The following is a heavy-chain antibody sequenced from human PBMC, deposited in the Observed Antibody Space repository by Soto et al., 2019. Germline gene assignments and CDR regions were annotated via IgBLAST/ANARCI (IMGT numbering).Heavy chain of an antibody. CDR2: INHSGST. CDR1: GGSFSGYY. J-gene: IGHJ4*02. CDR3: ARGNLIVVVVAATRKPAYYFDY. D-gene: IGHD2-15*01. V-gene: IGHV4-34*01. Sequence: QVQLQQWDAGLLKPSETLSLTCAVYGGSFSGYYWSWIRQPPGKGLEWIGEINHSGSTNYNPSLKSRVTISVDTSKNQFSLKLSSVTAADTAVYYCARGNLIVVVVAATRKPAYYFDYWGQGTLVTVSS.